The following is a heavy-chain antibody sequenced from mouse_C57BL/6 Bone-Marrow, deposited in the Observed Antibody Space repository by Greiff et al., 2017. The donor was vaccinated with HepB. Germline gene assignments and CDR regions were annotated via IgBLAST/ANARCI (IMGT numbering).Heavy chain of an antibody. D-gene: IGHD2-1*01. Sequence: VQLQQSGAELMKPGASVKLSCKASGYTFTSYSIEWVKQRHGNGLEWIGEIYPGSGSTNYNEKFKGKATFTVEKSSNTAYMQLSSLTPEDSAIFISPRLLPLLDFGGWGTTPTVTS. CDR3: PRLLPLLDF. J-gene: IGHJ2*01. CDR2: IYPGSGST. V-gene: IGHV1-9*01. CDR1: GYTFTSYS.